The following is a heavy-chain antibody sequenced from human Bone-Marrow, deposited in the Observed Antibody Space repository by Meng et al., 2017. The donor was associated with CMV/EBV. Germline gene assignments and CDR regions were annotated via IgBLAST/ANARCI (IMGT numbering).Heavy chain of an antibody. CDR2: ISYDGSNK. Sequence: GESLKISCAASGFTFSSYAMHWVRQAPGKGLEWVAVISYDGSNKYYADSLKGRFTISRDNAKNSLYLQMNSLRAEDTAVYYCARDYGEYLGPVHYYYGMDVWGQATTVTVSS. V-gene: IGHV3-30*04. CDR3: ARDYGEYLGPVHYYYGMDV. CDR1: GFTFSSYA. J-gene: IGHJ6*02. D-gene: IGHD3-10*01.